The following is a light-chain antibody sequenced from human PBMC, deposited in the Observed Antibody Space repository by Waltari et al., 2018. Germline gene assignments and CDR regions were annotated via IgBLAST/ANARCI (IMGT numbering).Light chain of an antibody. CDR3: QYYGT. CDR1: HRISGW. J-gene: IGKJ1*01. Sequence: DIQMTQYPPTLSASVGDRATITCRVSHRISGWLAWYQQKPGRAPKLLIFKASILESGVPSRFSGSGSGTEFTLTISSLQPDDFATYFCQYYGTFGQGTKVEI. V-gene: IGKV1-5*03. CDR2: KAS.